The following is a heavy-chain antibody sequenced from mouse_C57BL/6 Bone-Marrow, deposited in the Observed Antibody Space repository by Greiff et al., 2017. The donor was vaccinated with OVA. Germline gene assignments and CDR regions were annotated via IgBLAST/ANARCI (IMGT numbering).Heavy chain of an antibody. CDR2: IRLKSDNYAT. Sequence: EVQRVESGGGLVQPGGSMKLSCVASGFTFSNYWMNWVRQSPEKGLEWVAQIRLKSDNYATHYAESVKGRFTISRDDSKSSVYLQMNNLRAEDTGIYYCTSSNYGGDYWGQGTTLTVSS. CDR3: TSSNYGGDY. D-gene: IGHD2-5*01. V-gene: IGHV6-3*01. J-gene: IGHJ2*01. CDR1: GFTFSNYW.